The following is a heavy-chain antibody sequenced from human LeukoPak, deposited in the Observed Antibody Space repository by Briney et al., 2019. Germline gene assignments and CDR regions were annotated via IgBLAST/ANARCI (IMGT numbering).Heavy chain of an antibody. CDR2: INPSGGST. V-gene: IGHV1-46*01. CDR1: GGTFSSYA. CDR3: ASPSPPNYYDSSGYYYSLDY. Sequence: ASVKVSCKASGGTFSSYAISWVRQAPGQGLEWMGIINPSGGSTSYAQKFQGRVTMTRDTSTSTVYMELSSLRSEDTAVYYCASPSPPNYYDSSGYYYSLDYWGQGTLVTVSS. D-gene: IGHD3-22*01. J-gene: IGHJ4*02.